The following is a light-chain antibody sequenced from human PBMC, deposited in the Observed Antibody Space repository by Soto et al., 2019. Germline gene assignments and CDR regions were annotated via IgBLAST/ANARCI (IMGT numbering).Light chain of an antibody. CDR1: QTVLDSSNNKDY. V-gene: IGKV4-1*01. CDR3: HQRSNWPWT. J-gene: IGKJ1*01. Sequence: DIVMTQSPDSLAVSLGERATINCKSSQTVLDSSNNKDYLTWYQQKPGQTPKLLIYWASTREFGVPDRFSGSGSGTDFTLTISSLQAEDVAVYYCHQRSNWPWTFGQGTKVEIK. CDR2: WAS.